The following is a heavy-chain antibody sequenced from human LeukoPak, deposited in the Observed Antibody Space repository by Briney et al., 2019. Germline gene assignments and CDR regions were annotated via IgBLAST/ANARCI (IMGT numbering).Heavy chain of an antibody. D-gene: IGHD4-23*01. V-gene: IGHV4-59*01. CDR1: GGSISSFY. Sequence: SETLSLTCTVSGGSISSFYWSWIRQPPGEGLEWIGYTYYRGNTRYNPSLKSRVTISVDTSKNQFSLRLASVTAADTAVYYCARDLDYGGSSIWYFDLWGRGTLVTVSS. CDR3: ARDLDYGGSSIWYFDL. J-gene: IGHJ2*01. CDR2: TYYRGNT.